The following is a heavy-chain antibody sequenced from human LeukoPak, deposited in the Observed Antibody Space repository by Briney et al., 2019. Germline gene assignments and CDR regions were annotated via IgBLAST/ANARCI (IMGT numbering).Heavy chain of an antibody. V-gene: IGHV3-33*01. Sequence: GGSLRLSCVASGFIFRTYAMHWVRQAPGKGLEWVALIWYDGSNKYYADSVKGRFTISRDNSKNTLYLQMNSLRVEDTAVYCCATEATAGTLIWLDPWGEGTLVSVSS. D-gene: IGHD6-13*01. CDR1: GFIFRTYA. CDR3: ATEATAGTLIWLDP. CDR2: IWYDGSNK. J-gene: IGHJ5*02.